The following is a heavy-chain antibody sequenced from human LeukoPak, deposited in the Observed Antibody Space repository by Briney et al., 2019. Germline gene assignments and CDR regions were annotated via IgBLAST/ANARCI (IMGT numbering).Heavy chain of an antibody. CDR1: GFTFSNYA. Sequence: PGGSLRLSCAASGFTFSNYAMRWVRQAPGKGLEWVSGISGSGDSTYYADSVKGRFTISRDNSKNTLYLQMNSLRAEDTAVYYCARLKPMIVMAYGFRPREGTTYQFDYWGQGTLVTVSS. J-gene: IGHJ4*02. CDR2: ISGSGDST. V-gene: IGHV3-23*01. CDR3: ARLKPMIVMAYGFRPREGTTYQFDY. D-gene: IGHD3-22*01.